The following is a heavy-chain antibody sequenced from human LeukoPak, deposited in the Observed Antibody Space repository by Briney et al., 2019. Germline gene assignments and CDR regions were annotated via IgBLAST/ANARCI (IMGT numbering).Heavy chain of an antibody. V-gene: IGHV3-23*01. CDR2: ISGTGDDT. D-gene: IGHD6-19*01. CDR1: GFIFGDYA. J-gene: IGHJ6*02. Sequence: GRSLRLSCEASGFIFGDYALRCVRHPPGKGREWVSAISGTGDDTYYADAVKGRLTISRDNSKNTLYLEMSSRRVEDTAIYYCANAPPPYNPVAGSRLQEEMDVWGQGTSVTVSS. CDR3: ANAPPPYNPVAGSRLQEEMDV.